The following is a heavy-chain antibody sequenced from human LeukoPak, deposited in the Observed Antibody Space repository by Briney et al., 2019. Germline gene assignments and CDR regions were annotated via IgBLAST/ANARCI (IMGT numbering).Heavy chain of an antibody. CDR3: ARALGYYDSSGWDYYYYGMDV. CDR2: ISAYNGNT. Sequence: ASVKVSCKASRYTFTSHDISWVRQAPGQGLEWMGWISAYNGNTNYAQKLQGRVTMTTDTSTSTAYMELRSLRSDDTAVYYCARALGYYDSSGWDYYYYGMDVWGQGTTVTVSS. V-gene: IGHV1-18*01. CDR1: RYTFTSHD. D-gene: IGHD3-22*01. J-gene: IGHJ6*02.